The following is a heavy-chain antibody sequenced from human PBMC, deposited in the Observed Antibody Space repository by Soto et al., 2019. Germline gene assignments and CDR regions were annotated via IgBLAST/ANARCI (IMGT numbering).Heavy chain of an antibody. V-gene: IGHV3-48*01. CDR3: AKDRGGSGAFDI. J-gene: IGHJ3*02. CDR1: GFSFSIYS. CDR2: ISPAGSSI. D-gene: IGHD3-10*01. Sequence: EGQLVEFGGGLVKPGGSLRLSCAASGFSFSIYSYNWVRQAPGKGLEWLSYISPAGSSIYYADSVKGRFTISRDSARDSGYLQMNSLRAADTAVYYCAKDRGGSGAFDIWGQGTMVTVSS.